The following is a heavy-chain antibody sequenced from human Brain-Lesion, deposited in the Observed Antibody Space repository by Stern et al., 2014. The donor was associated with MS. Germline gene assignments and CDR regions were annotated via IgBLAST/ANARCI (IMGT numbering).Heavy chain of an antibody. D-gene: IGHD4-17*01. CDR2: IWYDGSKS. Sequence: QVQLEESGGGVVQPGRSLRLSCAATGFSFSSYGMHWVRQAPGKGLEWVAVIWYDGSKSNYADSVKGRFTISRDNSKNTLYLQMNSLRAEDTAVYYCAAYGDGLGYWGQGTLVTVSS. V-gene: IGHV3-33*01. CDR1: GFSFSSYG. CDR3: AAYGDGLGY. J-gene: IGHJ4*02.